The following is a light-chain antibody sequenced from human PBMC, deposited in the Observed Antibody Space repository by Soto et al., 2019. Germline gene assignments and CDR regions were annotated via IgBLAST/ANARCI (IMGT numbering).Light chain of an antibody. Sequence: EIVLTQSPVTLSLSPGERATLSCRASQSVSSSYLAWYQQKPGQAPRLLIYDASNRATGIPARFSGSGSGTEFTLTISSLQSEDFAVYYCQQYNNWPPFTFGPGTKVDIK. J-gene: IGKJ3*01. V-gene: IGKV3-15*01. CDR3: QQYNNWPPFT. CDR2: DAS. CDR1: QSVSSSY.